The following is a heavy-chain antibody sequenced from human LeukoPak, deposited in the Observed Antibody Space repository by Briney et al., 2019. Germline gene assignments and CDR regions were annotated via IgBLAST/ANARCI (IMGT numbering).Heavy chain of an antibody. V-gene: IGHV3-23*01. CDR1: GFTFSTYW. Sequence: GGSLRLSCAASGFTFSTYWMSWVRQAPGKGLEWVSAISGSGGSTYYADSVKGRFTISRDNAKNSLYLQMNSLRAEDTAVYYCAKASGGGGLGPWAFDIWGQGTMVTVSS. CDR3: AKASGGGGLGPWAFDI. CDR2: ISGSGGST. J-gene: IGHJ3*02. D-gene: IGHD3-16*01.